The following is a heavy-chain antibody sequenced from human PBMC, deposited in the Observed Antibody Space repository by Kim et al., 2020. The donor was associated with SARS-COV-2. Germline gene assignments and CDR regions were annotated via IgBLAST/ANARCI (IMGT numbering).Heavy chain of an antibody. J-gene: IGHJ4*02. CDR2: IYPGDFDI. CDR1: GYSFTNYW. Sequence: GESLKISCKSSGYSFTNYWIAWVRQIPGKGLEWVGIIYPGDFDIRYSPPFLGQVTISADKSISTAYLQWSSLQASDSAMYYCARESPSVAGLIDYWGQGTLVTVSS. CDR3: ARESPSVAGLIDY. V-gene: IGHV5-51*01. D-gene: IGHD6-19*01.